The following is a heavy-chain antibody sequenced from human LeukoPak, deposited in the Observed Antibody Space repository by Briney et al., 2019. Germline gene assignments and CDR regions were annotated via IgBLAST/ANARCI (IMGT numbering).Heavy chain of an antibody. J-gene: IGHJ4*02. CDR3: ARDRSSSSL. V-gene: IGHV1-18*01. Sequence: ASVKVSCKASGYSFTDYGISWVRQAPGQGLEWMGWISACNGKTNYAQKFQGRVTMTTDTSTSTAYMELRSLTSDDTAVYYCARDRSSSSLWGQGTLVTVSS. D-gene: IGHD6-6*01. CDR2: ISACNGKT. CDR1: GYSFTDYG.